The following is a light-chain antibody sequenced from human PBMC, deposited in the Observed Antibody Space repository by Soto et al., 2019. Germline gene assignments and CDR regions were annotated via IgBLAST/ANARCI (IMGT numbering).Light chain of an antibody. CDR2: GAS. V-gene: IGKV3-20*01. CDR3: QQYGPSPMYT. Sequence: EIVLTQSPGTLSLSPGERATLSCRASQTVSSSYLAWYQQKPGQAPRLLIYGASTRATGIPGRFSGSASGTDFTLPISRLEPEDFAVYYCQQYGPSPMYTFGQGTNPEIK. CDR1: QTVSSSY. J-gene: IGKJ2*01.